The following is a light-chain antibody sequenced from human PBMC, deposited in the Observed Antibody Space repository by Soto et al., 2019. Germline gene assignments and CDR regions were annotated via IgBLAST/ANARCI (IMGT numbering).Light chain of an antibody. V-gene: IGKV3-15*01. CDR3: QQYNNWPPRFT. J-gene: IGKJ4*01. CDR1: QSVSSN. Sequence: EIVMTQSPATLSVSPGERATLSCRASQSVSSNLAWYQQKPGQAPRLLIYGASTRATGIPARFSGSGSGTEFTLTISSLQSEDFAVYYCQQYNNWPPRFTFGGWTKVEIK. CDR2: GAS.